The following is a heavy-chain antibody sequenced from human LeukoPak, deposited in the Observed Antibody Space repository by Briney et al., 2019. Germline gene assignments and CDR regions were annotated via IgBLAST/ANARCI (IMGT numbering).Heavy chain of an antibody. D-gene: IGHD3-10*01. CDR3: ARGMGYYYGSGSYWGY. CDR2: IIPIFGTA. CDR1: GGTFSSYA. J-gene: IGHJ4*02. V-gene: IGHV1-69*05. Sequence: SVKVSCKASGGTFSSYAISWVRQAPGQGLEWMGGIIPIFGTANYAQKFQGRVTMTRNTSISTAYMELSSLRSEDTAVYYCARGMGYYYGSGSYWGYWGQGTLVTVSS.